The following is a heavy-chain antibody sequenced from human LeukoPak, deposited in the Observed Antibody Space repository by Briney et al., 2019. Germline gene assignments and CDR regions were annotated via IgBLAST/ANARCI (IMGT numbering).Heavy chain of an antibody. J-gene: IGHJ4*02. Sequence: GGSLRLSCAASGFTFSTCGMHWVRQAPGKGLEWVAFIQYDETNKYYADSAKGRFTISRDNSKNSLYLQMNSLRAEDTAVYYCARPLGRGVDYWGQGTLVTVSS. CDR1: GFTFSTCG. CDR3: ARPLGRGVDY. V-gene: IGHV3-30*12. D-gene: IGHD1-26*01. CDR2: IQYDETNK.